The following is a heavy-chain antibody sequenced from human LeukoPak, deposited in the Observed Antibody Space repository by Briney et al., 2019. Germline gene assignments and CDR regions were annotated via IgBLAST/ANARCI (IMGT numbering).Heavy chain of an antibody. J-gene: IGHJ6*04. CDR1: GFTFSSYE. V-gene: IGHV3-48*03. D-gene: IGHD3-9*01. CDR2: ISSSGSTI. Sequence: PGGSLRLSCAASGFTFSSYEMNWVRQAPGKGLEWVSYISSSGSTIYYAHPVKGRFTISRDNAKNSLYLQMNSLRAEDTAVYYCARDSRMPNYDILTGYYYYYGMDVWGKGTTVTVSS. CDR3: ARDSRMPNYDILTGYYYYYGMDV.